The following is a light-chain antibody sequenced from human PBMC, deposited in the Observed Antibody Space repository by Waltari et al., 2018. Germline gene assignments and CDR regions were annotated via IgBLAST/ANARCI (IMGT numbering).Light chain of an antibody. J-gene: IGKJ2*01. CDR3: QQFENWPYT. CDR1: QTISTT. Sequence: EIVMTQLPATLAVSPGDTATLSCWDSQTISTTIAWYQQKPGQAPKFLIYGASVRAPGIPARFSGSGSGTEYTLTIAGLQSEDFAVYYCQQFENWPYTFGQGTKLEIK. CDR2: GAS. V-gene: IGKV3-15*01.